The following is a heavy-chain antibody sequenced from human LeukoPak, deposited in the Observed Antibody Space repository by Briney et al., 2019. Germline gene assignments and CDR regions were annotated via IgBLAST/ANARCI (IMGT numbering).Heavy chain of an antibody. CDR2: IGGRGGGT. J-gene: IGHJ4*02. Sequence: GASLRLSCAASGFTFSNYAMSWVRQAPGKGLEWVSAIGGRGGGTYYADSVKGRFTVSRDDSKNTLYLQMNSLRAEDTAVYCCAKWGDYDILTGYYDSDYWGQGTLVTVSS. CDR3: AKWGDYDILTGYYDSDY. D-gene: IGHD3-9*01. V-gene: IGHV3-23*01. CDR1: GFTFSNYA.